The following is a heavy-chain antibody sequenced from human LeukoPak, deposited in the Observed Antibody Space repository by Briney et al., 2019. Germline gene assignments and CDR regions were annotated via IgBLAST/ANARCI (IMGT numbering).Heavy chain of an antibody. J-gene: IGHJ6*03. Sequence: PGGSLRLSCAASGFTFDDYGMSWVRQAPGKGLEWVSGINWNGGSTGYADSVKGRFTISRDNAKNSLYLQMNSLRAEDTALYYCARGYSSSWYVLNYYYYMDVWGKGTTVTVSS. CDR2: INWNGGST. CDR3: ARGYSSSWYVLNYYYYMDV. D-gene: IGHD6-13*01. V-gene: IGHV3-20*04. CDR1: GFTFDDYG.